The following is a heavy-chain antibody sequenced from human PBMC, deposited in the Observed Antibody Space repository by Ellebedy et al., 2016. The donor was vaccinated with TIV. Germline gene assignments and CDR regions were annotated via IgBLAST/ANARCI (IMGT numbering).Heavy chain of an antibody. V-gene: IGHV5-51*01. CDR3: ARLDSSGYYYAPFDY. Sequence: GESLKISCQGSGYSFTSYWIGWVRQMPGKGLEWMGIIYPGDSDTRYSPSFQGQVTISADKSISTAYLQWSSLKASDTAMYYCARLDSSGYYYAPFDYWGQGTLVTVSS. CDR2: IYPGDSDT. J-gene: IGHJ4*02. CDR1: GYSFTSYW. D-gene: IGHD3-22*01.